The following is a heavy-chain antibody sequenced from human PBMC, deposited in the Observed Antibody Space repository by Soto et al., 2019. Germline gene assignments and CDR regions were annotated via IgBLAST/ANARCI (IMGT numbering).Heavy chain of an antibody. Sequence: QVQLQQWGAGLLKPSETLSLTCAVYGGSFSGYQWTWIRQTPGKGLEWIGEINDSGTINYNPSLKSRVTILVDTAKKQIALKRSSVTAADTAVYYCARGLLLWFGELSRRGGYYYYMDVWGKGTSVTVSS. V-gene: IGHV4-34*01. CDR2: INDSGTI. CDR3: ARGLLLWFGELSRRGGYYYYMDV. CDR1: GGSFSGYQ. D-gene: IGHD3-10*01. J-gene: IGHJ6*03.